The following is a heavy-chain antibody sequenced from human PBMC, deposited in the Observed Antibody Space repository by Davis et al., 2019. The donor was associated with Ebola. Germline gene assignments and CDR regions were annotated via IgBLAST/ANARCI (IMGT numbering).Heavy chain of an antibody. Sequence: GESLKISCAASGFISSSYVMSWVRQAPGKGPEWVSTLGTSADTYYADPVKGRFTVPRDNAKNSLYLQMNSLRAEDTAVYYCERDPALVVTGGGWFFGLWGRGPLVTVSS. CDR2: LGTSADT. V-gene: IGHV3-21*01. D-gene: IGHD4-23*01. CDR3: ERDPALVVTGGGWFFGL. J-gene: IGHJ2*01. CDR1: GFISSSYV.